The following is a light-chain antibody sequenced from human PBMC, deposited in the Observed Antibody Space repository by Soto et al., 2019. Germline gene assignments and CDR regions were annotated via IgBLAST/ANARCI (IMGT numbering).Light chain of an antibody. CDR1: QSVSSSY. CDR2: GAS. CDR3: QQYGSSPPRLT. J-gene: IGKJ4*01. Sequence: EIVLTQSPGILSLSPGERATLSCRASQSVSSSYLAWYQQKPGQAPRLLIYGASSRATGIPDRLSGSGSGTDFTLTISRLEPDDFAVYYCQQYGSSPPRLTFGGGTKVDIK. V-gene: IGKV3-20*01.